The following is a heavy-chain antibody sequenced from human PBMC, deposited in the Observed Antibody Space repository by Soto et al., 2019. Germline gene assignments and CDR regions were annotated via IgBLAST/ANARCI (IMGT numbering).Heavy chain of an antibody. V-gene: IGHV4-59*01. CDR2: IYYSGST. D-gene: IGHD3-9*01. Sequence: SETLSLTCAVYGGSFSGYYWSWIRQPPGKGLEWIGYIYYSGSTNYNPSLKSRVTISVDTSKNQFSLKLSSVTAADTAVYYCARGAGYYDILTGFYYYYGMDVWGQGTTVTVSS. CDR1: GGSFSGYY. CDR3: ARGAGYYDILTGFYYYYGMDV. J-gene: IGHJ6*02.